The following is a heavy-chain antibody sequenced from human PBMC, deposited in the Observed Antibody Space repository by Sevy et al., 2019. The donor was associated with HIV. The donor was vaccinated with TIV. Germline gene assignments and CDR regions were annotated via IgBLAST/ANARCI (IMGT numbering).Heavy chain of an antibody. V-gene: IGHV3-73*01. J-gene: IGHJ6*02. D-gene: IGHD2-21*02. CDR1: GFTFGGSA. CDR3: TRLGGTVVTPYYAMDV. CDR2: IRSKANNYAT. Sequence: GGSLRLSCAASGFTFGGSAMHWVRQASGKGLEWVGRIRSKANNYATAHAASVKGRFTISGDDSKNTAYLQMNSLKTEDTAVYYCTRLGGTVVTPYYAMDVWGQGTTVTVSS.